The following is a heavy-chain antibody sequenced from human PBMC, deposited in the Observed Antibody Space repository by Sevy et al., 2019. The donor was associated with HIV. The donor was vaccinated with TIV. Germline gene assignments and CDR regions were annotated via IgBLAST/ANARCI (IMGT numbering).Heavy chain of an antibody. Sequence: GGSLRLSCAASGFTFNYAWMSWVRQAPGKGLEWVGRIKSKTDGGTADYAEHVKGRFTISRDDSENTLYLQMNSLKTEDKAVYYCASVVKNDFWDGHVNYYGLDVWGQGTTVTVSS. CDR3: ASVVKNDFWDGHVNYYGLDV. D-gene: IGHD3-3*01. V-gene: IGHV3-15*01. J-gene: IGHJ6*02. CDR2: IKSKTDGGTA. CDR1: GFTFNYAW.